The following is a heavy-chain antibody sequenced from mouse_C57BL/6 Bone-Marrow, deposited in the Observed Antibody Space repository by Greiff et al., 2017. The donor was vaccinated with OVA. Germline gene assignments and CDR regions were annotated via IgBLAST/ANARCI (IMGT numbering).Heavy chain of an antibody. CDR1: GFTFSSYG. Sequence: EVQLVESGGDLVKPGGSLKLSCAASGFTFSSYGMSWVRQTPDKRLEWVATISSGGSYTNYPDSVKGRFTISRDNAKNTLYLQMSSLKSEDTAMYYCAGQLLWHYWYFDDWGTGTTVTVSS. D-gene: IGHD1-1*02. CDR3: AGQLLWHYWYFDD. CDR2: ISSGGSYT. V-gene: IGHV5-6*01. J-gene: IGHJ1*03.